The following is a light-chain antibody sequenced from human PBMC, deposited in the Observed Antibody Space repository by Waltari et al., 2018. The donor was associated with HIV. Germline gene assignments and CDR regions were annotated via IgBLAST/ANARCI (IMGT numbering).Light chain of an antibody. V-gene: IGKV3-20*01. CDR3: HQYGNSPFT. CDR2: GVS. Sequence: EIVLTQSPGTLSLSPGDRATLSCRASRSVSSNYLAWYQQKPGQAPRLLIYGVSIRASGSPDRFGGSGSGTDFTLTINRLEPEDIAVYYCHQYGNSPFTFGLGTRVDLK. CDR1: RSVSSNY. J-gene: IGKJ3*01.